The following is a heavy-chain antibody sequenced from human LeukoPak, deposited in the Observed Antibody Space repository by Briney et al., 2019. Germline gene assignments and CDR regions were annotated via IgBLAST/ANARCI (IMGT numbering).Heavy chain of an antibody. CDR2: ISWNSGSI. Sequence: GGSLRLPCAASGFTFDDYAMHWVRQAPGKGLEWVSGISWNSGSIGYADSVEGRFTISRDNAKNSLYLQMNSLRVEDTALYYCAKDSHYGSGSYYDYWGQGTLVTVSS. V-gene: IGHV3-9*01. CDR3: AKDSHYGSGSYYDY. J-gene: IGHJ4*02. CDR1: GFTFDDYA. D-gene: IGHD3-10*01.